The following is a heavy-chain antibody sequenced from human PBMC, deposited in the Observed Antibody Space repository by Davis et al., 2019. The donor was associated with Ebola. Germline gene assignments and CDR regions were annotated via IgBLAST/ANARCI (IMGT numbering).Heavy chain of an antibody. D-gene: IGHD4-11*01. Sequence: MPSETLSLTCTVSGGSISSYYWSWIRQHPGKGLEWIGYIYYSGSTYYNPSLKSRVTISVDTSKNQFPLKLSSVTAADTAVYYCARWGTVTTGWFDPWGQGTLVTVSS. CDR1: GGSISSYY. CDR3: ARWGTVTTGWFDP. CDR2: IYYSGST. V-gene: IGHV4-59*06. J-gene: IGHJ5*02.